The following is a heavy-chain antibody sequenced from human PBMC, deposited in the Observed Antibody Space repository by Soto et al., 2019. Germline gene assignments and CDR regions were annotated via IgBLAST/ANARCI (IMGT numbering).Heavy chain of an antibody. Sequence: PSETLSLTCAVYGGSFSGYYWSWIRQPPGKGLEWIGEINHSGSTNYNPSLKSRVTISVDTSKNQFSLKLSSVTAADTALYFCARHVFAPGGRWFGPWGPGLLVTVSS. V-gene: IGHV4-34*01. J-gene: IGHJ5*02. D-gene: IGHD2-15*01. CDR2: INHSGST. CDR3: ARHVFAPGGRWFGP. CDR1: GGSFSGYY.